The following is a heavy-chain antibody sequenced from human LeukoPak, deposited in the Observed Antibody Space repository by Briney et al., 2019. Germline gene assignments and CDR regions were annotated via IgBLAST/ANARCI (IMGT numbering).Heavy chain of an antibody. CDR1: GYPFTDYY. CDR2: INPDSGVT. D-gene: IGHD2-21*01. V-gene: IGHV1-2*02. CDR3: ARADRLDGAPYLIGP. Sequence: PGASVKLSCKTSGYPFTDYYLHWVRQAPGQGLEWMGWINPDSGVTSSAQKFRGRFSMTRDTSISTIYMEVAWLTSEDTAIYYCARADRLDGAPYLIGPWGQGTLVTVSS. J-gene: IGHJ5*02.